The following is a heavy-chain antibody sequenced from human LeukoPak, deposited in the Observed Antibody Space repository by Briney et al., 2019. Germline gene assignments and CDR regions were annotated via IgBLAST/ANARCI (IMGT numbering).Heavy chain of an antibody. D-gene: IGHD1-26*01. V-gene: IGHV3-30*04. J-gene: IGHJ4*02. CDR2: ISYDGSNK. CDR3: ARSPGILGTNYFDY. Sequence: GGSLRLSCAASGFTFSSYAMHWVRQAPGKGLEWVAVISYDGSNKNYADSVKGRFTISGDNSKNTLYLQMNSLRAEDTSVYYCARSPGILGTNYFDYWGQGTLVTVS. CDR1: GFTFSSYA.